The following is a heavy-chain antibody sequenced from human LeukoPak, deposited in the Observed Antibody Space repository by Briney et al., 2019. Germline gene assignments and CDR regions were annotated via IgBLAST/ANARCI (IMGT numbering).Heavy chain of an antibody. J-gene: IGHJ4*02. D-gene: IGHD2-21*01. CDR2: MNPNGGNT. Sequence: ASVKVSCKASRYTFTSYDINWVRQATGERLEWMGWMNPNGGNTGYAQKFQGGVTITRNTSISTAYMELSSLRVEDTSVYYCVRGRASRHDYWGQGTLVTVSS. CDR1: RYTFTSYD. V-gene: IGHV1-8*01. CDR3: VRGRASRHDY.